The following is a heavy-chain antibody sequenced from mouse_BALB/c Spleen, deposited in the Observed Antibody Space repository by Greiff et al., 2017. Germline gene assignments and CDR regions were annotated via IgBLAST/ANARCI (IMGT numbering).Heavy chain of an antibody. Sequence: EVQRVESGPELEKPGASVKISCKASGYSFTGYNMNWVKQSNGKSLERIGNIDPYYGGTSYNQKFKGKATLTVDKSSSTAYMQLKSLTSEDSAVYYCAREGYGNYRPFAYWGQGTLVTVSA. V-gene: IGHV1-39*01. CDR2: IDPYYGGT. CDR3: AREGYGNYRPFAY. J-gene: IGHJ3*01. CDR1: GYSFTGYN. D-gene: IGHD2-1*01.